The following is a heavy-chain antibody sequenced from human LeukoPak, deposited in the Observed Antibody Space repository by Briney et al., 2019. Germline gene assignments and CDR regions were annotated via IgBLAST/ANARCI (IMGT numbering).Heavy chain of an antibody. V-gene: IGHV4-39*07. D-gene: IGHD1-26*01. CDR2: IFYNGGP. J-gene: IGHJ3*02. Sequence: SETLSLTCTASGDSITNSNYYWGWVRQSPVRGLEWLGNIFYNGGPYYNPSFKSRVVISVDTSKNHFSLTLNAVTAADTAVYHCASYSGIYSAFEIWSQGTLVTVSS. CDR1: GDSITNSNYY. CDR3: ASYSGIYSAFEI.